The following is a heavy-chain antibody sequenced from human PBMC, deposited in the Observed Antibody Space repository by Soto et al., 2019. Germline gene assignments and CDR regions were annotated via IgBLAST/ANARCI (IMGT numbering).Heavy chain of an antibody. J-gene: IGHJ6*02. V-gene: IGHV5-51*01. CDR1: GYSFTTYW. CDR3: ARHEATYYNFDGMDV. CDR2: FHPGESDT. D-gene: IGHD3-10*01. Sequence: GESLKISCESHGYSFTTYWITWERQKPGKGLEWMGSFHPGESDTRYSPSFQGQVTISADRSLTTAYLQWSSLQAADTATYYCARHEATYYNFDGMDVWGQGTTVTVSS.